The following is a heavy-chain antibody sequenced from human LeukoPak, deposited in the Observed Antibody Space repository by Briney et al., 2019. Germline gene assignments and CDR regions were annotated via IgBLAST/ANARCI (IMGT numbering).Heavy chain of an antibody. CDR3: ARDSSMLRGPLVIYYFDF. D-gene: IGHD3-10*01. J-gene: IGHJ4*02. V-gene: IGHV3-23*01. Sequence: GGSLRLSCAASDFNFVTYAMSWVRQAPGKGLEWVSTISGGGDVTYYADSVKGRFTISRDNSKNTLYLQMNSLRVEGTAFYYCARDSSMLRGPLVIYYFDFWGQGTLVTVSS. CDR2: ISGGGDVT. CDR1: DFNFVTYA.